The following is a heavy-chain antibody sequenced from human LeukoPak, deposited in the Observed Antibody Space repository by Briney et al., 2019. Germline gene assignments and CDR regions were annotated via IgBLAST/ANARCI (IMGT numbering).Heavy chain of an antibody. CDR3: ARDSPPMILGGQFY. CDR1: GFTFSSYG. CDR2: IWYDGSNK. Sequence: GRSLRLSCAASGFTFSSYGMHWVRQAPGKGLEWVAVIWYDGSNKYYADSVKGRFTISRDNSKNTLYLQMDSLRDEDTAVYYCARDSPPMILGGQFYWGQGTLVTVSS. J-gene: IGHJ4*02. D-gene: IGHD3-22*01. V-gene: IGHV3-33*01.